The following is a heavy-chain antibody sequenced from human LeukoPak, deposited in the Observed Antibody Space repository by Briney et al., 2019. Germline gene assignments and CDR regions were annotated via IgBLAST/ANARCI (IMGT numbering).Heavy chain of an antibody. CDR1: GGPIRSYY. CDR2: IHYSGST. Sequence: PSETLSLTCTVSGGPIRSYYWSWIRQPPGKGLEWIGYIHYSGSTNYNPSIKSRVTISVDTSKNQFSLNLSSVTAADTAVYYCAREARSSGWYRAFDIWGQGTMVTVSS. D-gene: IGHD6-19*01. CDR3: AREARSSGWYRAFDI. J-gene: IGHJ3*02. V-gene: IGHV4-59*01.